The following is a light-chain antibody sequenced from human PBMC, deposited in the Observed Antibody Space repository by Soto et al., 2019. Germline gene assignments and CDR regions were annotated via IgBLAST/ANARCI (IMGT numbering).Light chain of an antibody. Sequence: EIVMTQSPATLSVSPGERATLSCRASQSVSSNLAWYQQKPGQAPRLLIYGASTRATGIPARFSGSGSGTEFTLTISSLQSEDFAVYYCQQYNNWAPLTFRGGTKVEIK. CDR1: QSVSSN. CDR3: QQYNNWAPLT. CDR2: GAS. V-gene: IGKV3-15*01. J-gene: IGKJ4*01.